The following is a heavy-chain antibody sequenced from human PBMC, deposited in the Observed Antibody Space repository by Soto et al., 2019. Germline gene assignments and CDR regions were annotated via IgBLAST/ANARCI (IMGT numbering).Heavy chain of an antibody. V-gene: IGHV3-23*01. J-gene: IGHJ4*02. Sequence: PGGSLRLSCAASGFTFSSYAMSWVRQAPGKGLEWVSAISGSGGSTYYADSVKGRFTISRDNSKNTLYLQMNSLRAEDTAVYYCAKPSSSWYKGPIDYWGQGTLVTVSS. CDR3: AKPSSSWYKGPIDY. CDR1: GFTFSSYA. D-gene: IGHD6-13*01. CDR2: ISGSGGST.